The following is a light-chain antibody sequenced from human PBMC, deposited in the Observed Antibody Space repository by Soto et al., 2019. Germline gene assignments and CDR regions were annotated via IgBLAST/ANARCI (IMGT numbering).Light chain of an antibody. V-gene: IGKV3D-15*01. CDR2: GAS. CDR3: QQYNNWPPT. Sequence: IVLTQSPGTLSLSPGERATLSCRASQSVGSNLAWYQQKPGQAPRLLIYGASTRATGIPARFSGSGSGTEFTLTISSLQSEDFAVYYCQQYNNWPPTFGQGTRLEIK. J-gene: IGKJ5*01. CDR1: QSVGSN.